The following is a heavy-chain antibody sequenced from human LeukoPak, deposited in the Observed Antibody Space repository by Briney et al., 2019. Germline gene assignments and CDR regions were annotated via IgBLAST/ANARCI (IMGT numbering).Heavy chain of an antibody. CDR2: ISYDGSNK. J-gene: IGHJ4*02. CDR3: ARDRSQLCLDY. CDR1: GFTFSSYA. D-gene: IGHD2-2*01. Sequence: PGGSLRLSCAASGFTFSSYAMHWVRQAPGKGLEWVAVISYDGSNKYYADSVKGRFTISRDNSKNTLYLQMNSLRAEDTAVYYCARDRSQLCLDYWGQGTLVTVSS. V-gene: IGHV3-30-3*01.